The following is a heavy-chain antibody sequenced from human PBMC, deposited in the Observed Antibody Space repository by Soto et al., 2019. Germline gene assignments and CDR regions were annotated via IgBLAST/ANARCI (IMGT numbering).Heavy chain of an antibody. Sequence: QVQLVQSGAEVKKPGASVKVSCKASGYTFTSYDINWVRQATGQGLEWMGWMNPNSGNTGYAQKFQGRVTMTRNTSISTAYRELSSLRSEDTAVYYCARDEVAGKYNWFDPWGQGTLVTVSS. CDR2: MNPNSGNT. CDR3: ARDEVAGKYNWFDP. D-gene: IGHD6-19*01. CDR1: GYTFTSYD. J-gene: IGHJ5*02. V-gene: IGHV1-8*01.